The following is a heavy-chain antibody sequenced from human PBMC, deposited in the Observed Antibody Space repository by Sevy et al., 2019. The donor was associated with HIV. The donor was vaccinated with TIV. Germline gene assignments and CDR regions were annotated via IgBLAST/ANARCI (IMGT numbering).Heavy chain of an antibody. V-gene: IGHV3-49*04. D-gene: IGHD5-18*01. J-gene: IGHJ4*02. Sequence: GGSLRLSCTASGFTFGDYAMSWVRRAPGKGLEWVGYHRSKAYGGTTEYAASVKGRFTISRDDSKSIAYLQMNSLKTEDTAVYYCTRGIREGYSYGYLNRIYYFDYWGQGTLVTVSS. CDR2: HRSKAYGGTT. CDR1: GFTFGDYA. CDR3: TRGIREGYSYGYLNRIYYFDY.